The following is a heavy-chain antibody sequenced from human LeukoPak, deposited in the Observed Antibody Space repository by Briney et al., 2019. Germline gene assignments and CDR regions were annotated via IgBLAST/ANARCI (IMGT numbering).Heavy chain of an antibody. CDR2: INHSGSA. V-gene: IGHV4-34*01. J-gene: IGHJ4*02. CDR3: AREGGPYRPLDY. CDR1: GGSFIGYY. Sequence: SETLSLTCVVHGGSFIGYYWSWIRQPPGKGLEWIGEINHSGSANYNPSLKSRVTMSADTSNNQLSLNVTSVTAADTAVYYCAREGGPYRPLDYSGQGTLVTVSS.